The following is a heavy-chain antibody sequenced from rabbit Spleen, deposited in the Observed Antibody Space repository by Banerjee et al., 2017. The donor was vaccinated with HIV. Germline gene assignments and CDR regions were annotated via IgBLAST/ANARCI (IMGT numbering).Heavy chain of an antibody. Sequence: QSLEESGGDLVKPGASLTLTCKASGFDFSRGYDMCWVRQAPGKGLEWIGCIYTGNVKTYYASWAKGRFTISKTSSTTLTLQMTSLTVADTATYFCAREPYWSGSLWGPGTLVTVS. J-gene: IGHJ6*01. CDR2: IYTGNVKT. V-gene: IGHV1S40*01. CDR3: AREPYWSGSL. CDR1: GFDFSRGYD. D-gene: IGHD7-1*01.